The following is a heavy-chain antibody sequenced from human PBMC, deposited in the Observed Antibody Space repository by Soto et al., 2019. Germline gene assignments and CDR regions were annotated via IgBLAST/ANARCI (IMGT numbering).Heavy chain of an antibody. Sequence: QVQLQQWGAGLLKPSETLSLTCAVYGQSFSGHTWMWIRQSPGKGLEWIGEISQSGSTYYNPSLKTLVTISADTSKNQFSQTLNSVTAADTGVFYCARGSGIAVIPGELEDVHYDYCGQGTLVSVSS. D-gene: IGHD2-2*01. CDR1: GQSFSGHT. CDR2: ISQSGST. CDR3: ARGSGIAVIPGELEDVHYDY. V-gene: IGHV4-34*01. J-gene: IGHJ4*02.